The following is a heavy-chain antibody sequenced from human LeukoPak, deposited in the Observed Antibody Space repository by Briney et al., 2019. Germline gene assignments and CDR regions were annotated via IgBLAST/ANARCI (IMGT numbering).Heavy chain of an antibody. CDR1: AFTFSRYS. J-gene: IGHJ4*02. CDR2: ISSSSSYR. Sequence: GGSLRLSCAASAFTFSRYSMNWVRQAPGKGLEWVSSISSSSSYRYYADSVKGRFTISRDNAKNSLHLQMNSLRAEDTAVYYCMSYAGRSDDYWGQGTLVTVSS. V-gene: IGHV3-21*01. CDR3: MSYAGRSDDY. D-gene: IGHD3-16*01.